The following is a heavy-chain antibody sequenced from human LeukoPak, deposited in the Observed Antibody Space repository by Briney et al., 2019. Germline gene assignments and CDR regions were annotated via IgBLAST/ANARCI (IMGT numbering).Heavy chain of an antibody. CDR1: GGSISSGGYS. J-gene: IGHJ4*02. D-gene: IGHD1-26*01. V-gene: IGHV4-30-2*01. Sequence: PSETLSLTCAVSGGSISSGGYSWSWIRQPPGKGLEWIGYIYHSGSTCYNPSLKSRVTISVDRSKNQFSLKLSSVTAADTAVYYCARGQGVGATTFDYWGQGTLVTVSS. CDR3: ARGQGVGATTFDY. CDR2: IYHSGST.